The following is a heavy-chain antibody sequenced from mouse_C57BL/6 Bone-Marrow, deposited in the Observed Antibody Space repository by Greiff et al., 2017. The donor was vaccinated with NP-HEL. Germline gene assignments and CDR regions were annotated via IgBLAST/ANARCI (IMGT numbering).Heavy chain of an antibody. CDR3: ARRWLLHKDAMDY. D-gene: IGHD2-3*01. J-gene: IGHJ4*01. Sequence: VQLQQSGPVLVKPGASVKMSCKASGYTFTDYYMNWVKQSHGKSLEWIGVINPYNGGTSYNQKFKGKATLTVDKSASTAYMELNSLTSEDSAFYYCARRWLLHKDAMDYWGQGTSVTVSS. CDR1: GYTFTDYY. V-gene: IGHV1-19*01. CDR2: INPYNGGT.